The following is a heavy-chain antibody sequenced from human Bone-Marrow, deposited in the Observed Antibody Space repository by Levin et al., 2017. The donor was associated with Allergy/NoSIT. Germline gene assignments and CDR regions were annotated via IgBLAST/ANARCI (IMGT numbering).Heavy chain of an antibody. CDR2: IRSKSDGGTT. CDR3: ATGERAVVFDY. V-gene: IGHV3-15*01. CDR1: GFTFSNVW. Sequence: GGSLRLSCAVSGFTFSNVWMSWVRQAQGKGLEWVGRIRSKSDGGTTEYAAPGRGRFTISRDDSKNTVSLQMNSLKIEDTAVYYCATGERAVVFDYWGQGTPVTVSS. J-gene: IGHJ4*02. D-gene: IGHD1-26*01.